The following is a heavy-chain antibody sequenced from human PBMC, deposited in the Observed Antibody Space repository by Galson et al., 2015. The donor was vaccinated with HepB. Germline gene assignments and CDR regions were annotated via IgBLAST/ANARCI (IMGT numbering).Heavy chain of an antibody. CDR2: IKSKTDGGTT. CDR3: TTDAVVVVAAY. CDR1: GFTFSNAW. J-gene: IGHJ4*02. V-gene: IGHV3-15*01. Sequence: SLRLSCAASGFTFSNAWMSWVRQAPGKGLEWVGRIKSKTDGGTTDYAAPVKGRFTISRDDSKNTLYLQMNSLKTEDTAVYYCTTDAVVVVAAYWGQGTLVTVSS. D-gene: IGHD2-15*01.